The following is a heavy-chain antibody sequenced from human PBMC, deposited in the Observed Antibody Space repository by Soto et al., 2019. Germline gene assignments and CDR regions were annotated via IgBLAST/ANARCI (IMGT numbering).Heavy chain of an antibody. CDR3: AREDIMATRSFHX. J-gene: IGHJ4*02. D-gene: IGHD5-12*01. CDR1: GFIFSKYS. CDR2: IGSNSVTI. V-gene: IGHV3-48*02. Sequence: PGGSLRLSFGASGFIFSKYSMNWVRQAPGKGLEWLSYIGSNSVTIYYADSVRVRFTIFRDNAKNSLYLQMNSLIDEDTAVYYCAREDIMATRSFHXWGQGALVTVSX.